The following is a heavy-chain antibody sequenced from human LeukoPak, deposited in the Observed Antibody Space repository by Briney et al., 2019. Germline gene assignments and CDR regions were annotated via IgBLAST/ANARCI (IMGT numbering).Heavy chain of an antibody. Sequence: GASVKVSCKASGYTFTGYYMHWVRQAPGQGLEWMGWINPNNGGTNYAQKFQGRVTMTRDTSISTAYMELSRLRSDDTAVYYCARDPGYSGYGDWGQGTLVTVSS. CDR3: ARDPGYSGYGD. CDR1: GYTFTGYY. V-gene: IGHV1-2*02. D-gene: IGHD5-12*01. CDR2: INPNNGGT. J-gene: IGHJ4*02.